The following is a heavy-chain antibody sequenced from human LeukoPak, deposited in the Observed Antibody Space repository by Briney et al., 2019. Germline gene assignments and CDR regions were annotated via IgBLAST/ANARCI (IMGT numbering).Heavy chain of an antibody. D-gene: IGHD3-9*01. J-gene: IGHJ4*02. V-gene: IGHV3-73*01. CDR2: IRSKANRYAT. Sequence: GGSLRLSCAASGFTLCGSAMHWVRQASGKGLGWVGGIRSKANRYATAYAASVKGRFTISRDDSKNTAYLQMNSLKTEDSAVYYCTRRAIRDYWGQGTLVTVSS. CDR3: TRRAIRDY. CDR1: GFTLCGSA.